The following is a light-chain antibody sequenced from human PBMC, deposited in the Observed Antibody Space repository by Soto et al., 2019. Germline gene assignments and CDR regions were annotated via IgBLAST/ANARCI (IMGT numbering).Light chain of an antibody. Sequence: DTQMTQSPSTLSASVGDRVTITCRASQSISSWLAWYQQKPGKAPKLLIYKASILESGVSARFSGSGSGTEFTLTISSLQPEDFATYYFQQYNSYSWTLGQGTKV. J-gene: IGKJ1*01. CDR2: KAS. CDR3: QQYNSYSWT. V-gene: IGKV1-5*03. CDR1: QSISSW.